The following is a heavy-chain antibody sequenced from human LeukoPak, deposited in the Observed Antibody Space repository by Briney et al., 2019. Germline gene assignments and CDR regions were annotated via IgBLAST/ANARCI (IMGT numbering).Heavy chain of an antibody. CDR3: APLRDIGGSYHFDY. CDR1: GFTVSSNY. V-gene: IGHV3-53*01. CDR2: IYSGGST. J-gene: IGHJ4*02. D-gene: IGHD1-26*01. Sequence: GGSLRLSCAASGFTVSSNYMSWVRQAPGKGLELVSVIYSGGSTYYADSVKGRFTISRDNSKNTLYLQMNSLRAEDTAVYYCAPLRDIGGSYHFDYWGQGTLVTVSS.